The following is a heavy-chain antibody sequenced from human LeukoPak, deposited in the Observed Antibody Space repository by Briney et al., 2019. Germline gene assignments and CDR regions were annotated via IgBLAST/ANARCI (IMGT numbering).Heavy chain of an antibody. CDR2: IYYSGHT. CDR1: GAPITTSNHY. D-gene: IGHD5-18*01. Sequence: SETLSLTCTVSGAPITTSNHYWGWIRQTPGKTLEWIANIYYSGHTLYNPSLKSRVTISVDTSKNQFSLKLSSVTAADTAVYYCARGTATLHFDYWGQGTLVTVSS. CDR3: ARGTATLHFDY. J-gene: IGHJ4*02. V-gene: IGHV4-39*07.